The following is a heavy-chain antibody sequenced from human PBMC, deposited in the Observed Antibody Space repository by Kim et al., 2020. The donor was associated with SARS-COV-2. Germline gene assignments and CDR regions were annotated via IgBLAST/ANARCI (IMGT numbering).Heavy chain of an antibody. D-gene: IGHD6-13*01. CDR3: ASAAAAGIR. CDR2: IYYSGST. CDR1: GGSISSSSYY. Sequence: SETLSLTCTVSGGSISSSSYYWGWIRQPPGKGLEWIGSIYYSGSTYYNPSLKSRVTISVDTSKNQFSLKLSSVTAADTAVYYCASAAAAGIRWGQGTLVTVSS. V-gene: IGHV4-39*01. J-gene: IGHJ4*02.